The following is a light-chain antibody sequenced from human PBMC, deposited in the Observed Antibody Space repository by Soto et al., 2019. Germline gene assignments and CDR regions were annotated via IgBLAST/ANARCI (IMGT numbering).Light chain of an antibody. CDR3: QQYNDLIT. CDR1: QDIRKN. CDR2: GVS. Sequence: DIQMTQSPSSLSASVGDRVTITCQASQDIRKNLNWYQQKPGKAAKLLIYGVSNLETGVPSRFSGSGSGTDFTLTITSLQPEDISTYYCQQYNDLITFGGGTKVEIK. V-gene: IGKV1-33*01. J-gene: IGKJ4*01.